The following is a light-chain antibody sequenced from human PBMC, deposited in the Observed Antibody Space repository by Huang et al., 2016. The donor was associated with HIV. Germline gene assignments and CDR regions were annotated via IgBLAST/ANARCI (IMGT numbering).Light chain of an antibody. CDR2: GAS. V-gene: IGKV3-15*01. CDR3: QQYNNWPPMYT. J-gene: IGKJ2*01. CDR1: QSVSSN. Sequence: EIVMTQSPATLSVSPGERATLACRASQSVSSNLDWYQQKPGQAPRRLIYGASTRATGIPGRCSGSGSGTEISLTISSLQSEDFAVYYCQQYNNWPPMYTFGQGTKLEIK.